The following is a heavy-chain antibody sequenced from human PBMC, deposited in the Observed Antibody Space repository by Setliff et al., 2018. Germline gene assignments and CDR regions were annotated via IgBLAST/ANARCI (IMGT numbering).Heavy chain of an antibody. D-gene: IGHD5-18*01. CDR1: GYSFPSYG. J-gene: IGHJ6*03. CDR3: ARDGVHTAMLIDYYYYMDV. Sequence: ASVKVSCKASGYSFPSYGISWVRQAPGQGLEWMGWISAYNGFIIYAQMFQGRVIMTTDTSTSTAYMELRSLRSDDTAVYYCARDGVHTAMLIDYYYYMDVWGKGTTVTVSS. CDR2: ISAYNGFI. V-gene: IGHV1-18*01.